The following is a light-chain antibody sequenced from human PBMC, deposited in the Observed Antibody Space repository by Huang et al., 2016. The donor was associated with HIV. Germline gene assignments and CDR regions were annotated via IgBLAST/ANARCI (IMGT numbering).Light chain of an antibody. Sequence: DIVLTQSPGTVSLSPGERATLSCRASQSVSRKYLAWYQQKPGQYPRLLIYGASYRATGMPDRFSGSGSGTDFTLTISRLEPEDFAVYYCQQYDSSPRFTFGPGTKVDIK. CDR2: GAS. CDR1: QSVSRKY. J-gene: IGKJ3*01. V-gene: IGKV3-20*01. CDR3: QQYDSSPRFT.